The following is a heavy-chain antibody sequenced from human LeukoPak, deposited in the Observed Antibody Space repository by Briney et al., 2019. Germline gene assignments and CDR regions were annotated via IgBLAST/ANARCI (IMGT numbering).Heavy chain of an antibody. J-gene: IGHJ4*02. CDR3: AKGYSYGIDY. CDR2: IRYDGTNK. V-gene: IGHV3-30*02. CDR1: GFTFSSYW. D-gene: IGHD5-18*01. Sequence: GGSLRLSCAASGFTFSSYWMSWVRQAPGKGLEWVAFIRYDGTNKYYADSVKGRFTISRDNSKNTLFLQMNSLRAEDTAVYYCAKGYSYGIDYWGQGTLVTVSS.